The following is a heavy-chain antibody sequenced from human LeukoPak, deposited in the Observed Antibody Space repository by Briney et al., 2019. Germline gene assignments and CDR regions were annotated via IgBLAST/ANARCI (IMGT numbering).Heavy chain of an antibody. J-gene: IGHJ4*02. CDR1: GYTFSGTGWY. Sequence: ASVKVSCKASGYTFSGTGWYLYWLRQAPGQGLECMGWIHPSNGDTAYAQKFEGRVAMTRDTSISTAYMELRRLRPDDTAVYFCARDGPAQMVDLDYWGQGTLVTVSS. CDR3: ARDGPAQMVDLDY. CDR2: IHPSNGDT. D-gene: IGHD3-10*01. V-gene: IGHV1-2*02.